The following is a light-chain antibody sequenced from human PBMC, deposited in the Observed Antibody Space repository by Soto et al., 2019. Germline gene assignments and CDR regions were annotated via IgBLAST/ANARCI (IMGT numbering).Light chain of an antibody. CDR3: SAWDDRLRGSV. CDR2: GND. CDR1: NSNIGSNP. Sequence: QSALTQPPSASATPGQRVTISCSGSNSNIGSNPVNWYQQVPGTAPKLLIYGNDKRPSGVPDRFSGSKSGTSASLAIRGPQSEDEADYYCSAWDDRLRGSVFGTGTKVTVL. V-gene: IGLV1-44*01. J-gene: IGLJ1*01.